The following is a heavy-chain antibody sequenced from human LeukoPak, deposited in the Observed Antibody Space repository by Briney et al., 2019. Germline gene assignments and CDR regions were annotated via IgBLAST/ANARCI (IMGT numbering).Heavy chain of an antibody. J-gene: IGHJ3*02. Sequence: PGGSLRLSCAASGLTVSSNYMSWARQAPGKGLEWVSVIYSGGSTYYADSVKGRFTISRDNSKNTLYLQMNSLRAEDTAVYYCAGRQLVRLADAFDIWGQGTMVTVSS. D-gene: IGHD6-13*01. V-gene: IGHV3-53*01. CDR2: IYSGGST. CDR1: GLTVSSNY. CDR3: AGRQLVRLADAFDI.